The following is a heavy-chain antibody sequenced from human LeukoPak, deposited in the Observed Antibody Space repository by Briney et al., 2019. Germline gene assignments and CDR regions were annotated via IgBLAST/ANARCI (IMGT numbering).Heavy chain of an antibody. D-gene: IGHD6-19*01. Sequence: SETLSLTCTVSGGSISSYYWSWIRQPAGKGLEWIGRIYTSGSTYYNPSLKSRVTISVDTSKNQFSLKLSSVTAADTAVYYCARDVRAVAYFDYWGQGTLVTVSS. CDR2: IYTSGST. CDR3: ARDVRAVAYFDY. J-gene: IGHJ4*02. V-gene: IGHV4-4*07. CDR1: GGSISSYY.